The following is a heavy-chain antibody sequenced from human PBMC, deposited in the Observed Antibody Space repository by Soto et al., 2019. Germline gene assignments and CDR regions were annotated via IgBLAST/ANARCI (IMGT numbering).Heavy chain of an antibody. V-gene: IGHV4-34*01. CDR1: GGSFSGYY. J-gene: IGHJ4*02. CDR3: ARSTAARLPFDS. CDR2: INHSGST. D-gene: IGHD6-6*01. Sequence: SETLSLTCAVYGGSFSGYYWGWIRQPPGKGLEWIGEINHSGSTNYNPSLKSRVTISVDTSKNQFSLKLSSVTAADTAVYYCARSTAARLPFDSWGQGTLVTVSS.